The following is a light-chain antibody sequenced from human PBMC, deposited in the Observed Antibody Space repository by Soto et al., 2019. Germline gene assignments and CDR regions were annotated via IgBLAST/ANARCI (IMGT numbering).Light chain of an antibody. V-gene: IGLV2-14*03. CDR3: SSVTGSNYV. CDR2: DVS. J-gene: IGLJ1*01. CDR1: ISDGGGYNF. Sequence: QSALTQPASVSGSPGQSITISCTGTISDGGGYNFVSWYQQYPGKAPKLMICDVSNRPSGVSNRFSGSKSGNTASLTISGLQAEDEADYYCSSVTGSNYVFGTGTKVTVL.